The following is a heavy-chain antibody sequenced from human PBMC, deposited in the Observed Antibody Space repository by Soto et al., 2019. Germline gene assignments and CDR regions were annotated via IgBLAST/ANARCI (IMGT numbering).Heavy chain of an antibody. CDR1: GFTFSSYA. J-gene: IGHJ5*02. D-gene: IGHD3-16*01. CDR3: AKDLYYYDFSLDDS. Sequence: PGGSLRPSCTGSGFTFSSYAMHWVRPAPGKGLEWVAVVSYDGSIENYADSVRGRFTISRDNSKNTVFLQMNSLRVEDTAVYYCAKDLYYYDFSLDDSWGQGTLVTVSS. V-gene: IGHV3-30*04. CDR2: VSYDGSIE.